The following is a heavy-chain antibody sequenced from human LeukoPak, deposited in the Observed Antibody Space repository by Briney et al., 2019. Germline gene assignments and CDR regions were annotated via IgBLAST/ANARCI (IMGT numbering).Heavy chain of an antibody. CDR1: GGTFSSYA. J-gene: IGHJ4*02. CDR3: ATARHCSGGSCSNPPLTPYDY. D-gene: IGHD2-15*01. V-gene: IGHV1-69*13. Sequence: ASVKVSCKASGGTFSSYAISWVRQAPGQGLEWMGGIIPIFGTANYAQKFQGRVTITADESTNTAYMELSSLRSEDTAVYYCATARHCSGGSCSNPPLTPYDYWGQGTLVTVSS. CDR2: IIPIFGTA.